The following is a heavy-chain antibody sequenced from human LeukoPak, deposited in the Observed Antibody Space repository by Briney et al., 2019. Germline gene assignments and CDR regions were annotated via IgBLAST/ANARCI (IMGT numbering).Heavy chain of an antibody. CDR3: ASLSLYYDILTGYQSGDY. Sequence: SETLSLTCAVSGGSISSSNWWSWVRQPPGKGLEWIGEIYHSGSTNYNPSLKSRVTISVDKSKNQSSLKLSSVTAADTAVYYCASLSLYYDILTGYQSGDYWGQGTLVTVSS. D-gene: IGHD3-9*01. V-gene: IGHV4-4*02. CDR2: IYHSGST. CDR1: GGSISSSNW. J-gene: IGHJ4*02.